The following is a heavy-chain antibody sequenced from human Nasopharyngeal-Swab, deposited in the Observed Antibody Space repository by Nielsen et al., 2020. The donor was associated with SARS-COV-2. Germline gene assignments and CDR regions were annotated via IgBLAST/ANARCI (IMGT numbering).Heavy chain of an antibody. Sequence: VRQMPGKGPVWVSRINSDGSSTSYADSVKGRFTISRDNAKNTLYLQMNSLRAEDTAVYYCASSSGWYSGWGQGTLVTVSS. D-gene: IGHD6-19*01. CDR2: INSDGSST. J-gene: IGHJ4*02. CDR3: ASSSGWYSG. V-gene: IGHV3-74*01.